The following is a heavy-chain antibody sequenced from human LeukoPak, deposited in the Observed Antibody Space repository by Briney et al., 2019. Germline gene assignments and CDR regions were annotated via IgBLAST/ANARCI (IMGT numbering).Heavy chain of an antibody. Sequence: ASVKVSCKASGYTFTNYTINWVRQAPGQGLEWMGWISAYNGNTNYAQKLQGRVTMTTDTSTSTAYMELRSLRSDDTAVYYCARDLKEIPYYDFWSGYYYYYYGMGVWGQGTTVTVSS. J-gene: IGHJ6*02. V-gene: IGHV1-18*01. CDR3: ARDLKEIPYYDFWSGYYYYYYGMGV. D-gene: IGHD3-3*01. CDR2: ISAYNGNT. CDR1: GYTFTNYT.